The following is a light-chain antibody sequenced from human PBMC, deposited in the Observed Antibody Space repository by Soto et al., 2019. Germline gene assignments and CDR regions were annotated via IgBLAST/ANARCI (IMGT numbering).Light chain of an antibody. J-gene: IGLJ1*01. V-gene: IGLV2-14*01. Sequence: QSVLTQPASVSGSPGQSITISCTGTSSDVGGYDYVSWYQQHPAKAPKLVIYEVTERPSGVSTRFSGSKSGNTASLTISGLRADDEADYYCSSFTSSSTSVFGTGTKVT. CDR2: EVT. CDR1: SSDVGGYDY. CDR3: SSFTSSSTSV.